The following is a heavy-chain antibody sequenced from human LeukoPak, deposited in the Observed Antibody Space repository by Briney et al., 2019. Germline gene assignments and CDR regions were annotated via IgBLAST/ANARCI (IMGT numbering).Heavy chain of an antibody. J-gene: IGHJ5*02. CDR2: INHSGST. D-gene: IGHD2/OR15-2a*01. CDR1: GFTFSSYG. V-gene: IGHV4-34*01. CDR3: ARGALNSNRTVLPHWFDP. Sequence: GSLGLSCTASGFTFSSYGMNWVRQPPGKGLEWIGEINHSGSTNYNPSLKSRVTISVDTSKNQFSLKLSSVTAADTAVYYCARGALNSNRTVLPHWFDPWGQGTLVTVSS.